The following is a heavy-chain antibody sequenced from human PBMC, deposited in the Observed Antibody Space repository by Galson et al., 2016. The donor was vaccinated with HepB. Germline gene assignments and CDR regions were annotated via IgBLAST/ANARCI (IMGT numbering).Heavy chain of an antibody. CDR3: TTATPEREAAPGSFDS. CDR1: GFTFTNAW. J-gene: IGHJ4*02. Sequence: SLRLSCAASGFTFTNAWMNWVRQAPGKGLEWVGRIKSRTDGGTTDYAAPVEGRFTISRDDSKNTLYLQMNSLKTEDSAVYYCTTATPEREAAPGSFDSWGQGTLVTVSS. CDR2: IKSRTDGGTT. V-gene: IGHV3-15*07. D-gene: IGHD6-13*01.